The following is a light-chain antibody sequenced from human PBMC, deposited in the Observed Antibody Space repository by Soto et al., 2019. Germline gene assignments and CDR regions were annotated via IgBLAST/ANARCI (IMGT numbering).Light chain of an antibody. CDR2: DAS. Sequence: IQMTQSPSTLSASVGDRVTITCRASQSFNNWLAWYQQKPGKAPKLLIYDASTLQSGVPSRFSGSGSGTEFTLTISSLQPDDFATYYCQKSDGYFGQGTRLEIK. V-gene: IGKV1-5*01. CDR3: QKSDGY. CDR1: QSFNNW. J-gene: IGKJ2*01.